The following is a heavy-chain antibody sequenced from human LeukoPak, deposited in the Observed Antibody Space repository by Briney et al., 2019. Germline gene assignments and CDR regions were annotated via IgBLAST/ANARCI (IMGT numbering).Heavy chain of an antibody. J-gene: IGHJ4*02. CDR3: ARVSLYDSSGYYPFYYFDY. D-gene: IGHD3-22*01. CDR1: GYTFTGYY. CDR2: INPNSGGT. Sequence: ASVKVSCKASGYTFTGYYMHWVRQAPGQGLEWVGWINPNSGGTNYAQKFQGRVTMTRDTSISTAYMELSRLRSDDTAVYYCARVSLYDSSGYYPFYYFDYWGQGTLVTVSS. V-gene: IGHV1-2*02.